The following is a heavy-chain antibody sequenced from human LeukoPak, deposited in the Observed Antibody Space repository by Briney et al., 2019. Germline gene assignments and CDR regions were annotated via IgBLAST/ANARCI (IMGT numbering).Heavy chain of an antibody. V-gene: IGHV3-23*01. CDR1: GFSFSTYA. CDR2: ISGRGDST. Sequence: GGSLRLSCAASGFSFSTYAMTWVRQAPGKGLEWVSVISGRGDSTYYADSVKGRFSISRDNSKNTVYLQMNSLSAGDTALYYCAKDRGVTIDYYSYYMDVWGKGTTVTVSS. J-gene: IGHJ6*03. CDR3: AKDRGVTIDYYSYYMDV. D-gene: IGHD4-17*01.